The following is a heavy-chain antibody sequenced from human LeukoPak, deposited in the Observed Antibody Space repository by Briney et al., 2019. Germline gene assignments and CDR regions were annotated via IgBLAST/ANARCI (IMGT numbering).Heavy chain of an antibody. Sequence: GGSLRLSCAASGFTFSSYAMHWVRQAPEKGLEWVSVIYSGGSTYYADSVKGRFTISRDNSKNTLYLQMNSLRAEDTAVYYCARLGVGFDWLRDYWGQGTLVTVSS. J-gene: IGHJ4*02. D-gene: IGHD3-9*01. V-gene: IGHV3-66*01. CDR1: GFTFSSYA. CDR2: IYSGGST. CDR3: ARLGVGFDWLRDY.